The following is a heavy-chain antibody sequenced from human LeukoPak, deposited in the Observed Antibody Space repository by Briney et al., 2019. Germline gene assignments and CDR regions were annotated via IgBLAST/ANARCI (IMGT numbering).Heavy chain of an antibody. Sequence: GGSLRLSCAASGFTFSSYGMHWVRQAPGKGLEGVAFIRYDGNNKYYADSVKGRFTISRDNSKNTLYLQMNSLRADDTAVYYCAKDLGGTYYYYYYMDVWGKGTTVTVSS. D-gene: IGHD1-26*01. V-gene: IGHV3-30*02. CDR2: IRYDGNNK. CDR3: AKDLGGTYYYYYYMDV. J-gene: IGHJ6*03. CDR1: GFTFSSYG.